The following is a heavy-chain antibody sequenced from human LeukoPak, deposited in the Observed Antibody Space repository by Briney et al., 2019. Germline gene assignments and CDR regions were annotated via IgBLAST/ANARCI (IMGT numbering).Heavy chain of an antibody. CDR2: IYYSGST. J-gene: IGHJ4*02. D-gene: IGHD2-21*01. CDR3: ARAGIEDSTLYYFDY. CDR1: GGSISSGDYY. V-gene: IGHV4-30-4*08. Sequence: SETLSLTCTVSGGSISSGDYYWSWIPQPPGKGLEWIGYIYYSGSTYYNPSLKSRVTISVDTSKNQFSLKLSSVTAADTAVYYCARAGIEDSTLYYFDYWGQGTLVTVSS.